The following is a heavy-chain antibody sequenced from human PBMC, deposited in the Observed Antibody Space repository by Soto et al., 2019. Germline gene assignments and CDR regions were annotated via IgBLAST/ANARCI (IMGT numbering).Heavy chain of an antibody. CDR2: IKSDGISI. D-gene: IGHD1-20*01. CDR3: ARSRYYSGVDV. J-gene: IGHJ6*02. Sequence: EVQLVESGGDLVQPGGSLRLSCAASGFNFNDYWMHWVRRAPGKGLVWVSHIKSDGISIDSADSVKGRFTISRDNAKNTLYLQMNSLRAEDTAVYYCARSRYYSGVDVWGQGTTVTVSS. CDR1: GFNFNDYW. V-gene: IGHV3-74*01.